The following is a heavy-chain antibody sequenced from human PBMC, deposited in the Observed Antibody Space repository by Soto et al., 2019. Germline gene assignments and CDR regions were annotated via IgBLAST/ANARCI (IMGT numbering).Heavy chain of an antibody. V-gene: IGHV4-38-2*01. CDR2: IYHSGST. CDR3: ARGAATVTPGWFDP. Sequence: ETLSLTCAVSGYSISSGYYWGWIRQTPGKGLEWIASIYHSGSTYYNPSLKSRVTISVDTSKNQFSLKLTPVTAADTAVYYCARGAATVTPGWFDPWGQGVMVTVSS. CDR1: GYSISSGYY. J-gene: IGHJ5*02. D-gene: IGHD4-17*01.